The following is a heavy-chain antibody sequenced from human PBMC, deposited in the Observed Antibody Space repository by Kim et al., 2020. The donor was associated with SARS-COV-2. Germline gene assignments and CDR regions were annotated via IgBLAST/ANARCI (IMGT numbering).Heavy chain of an antibody. Sequence: GSANYNPSLKSRVTLSVETSKNQFSLKLSSVSAADTAIYYCARRAAGIDWWGQGTPVTVSP. CDR3: ARRAAGIDW. CDR2: GSA. J-gene: IGHJ4*02. V-gene: IGHV4-34*01.